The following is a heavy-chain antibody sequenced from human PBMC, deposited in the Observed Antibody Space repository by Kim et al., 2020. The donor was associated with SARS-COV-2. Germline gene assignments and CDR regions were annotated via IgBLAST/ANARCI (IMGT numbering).Heavy chain of an antibody. V-gene: IGHV4-31*03. CDR2: IYYSGPT. Sequence: SETLSLTCTVSGGSIKTGGYYWNWIRQHPANGLEWIGCIYYSGPTYYNPSLEDRVTIAVDTSVNQFSLELTSLTAADTSIYYCARQFSTMAGGVPGTFYNGMDVWGQGTTGMVSS. D-gene: IGHD3-10*01. CDR1: GGSIKTGGYY. CDR3: ARQFSTMAGGVPGTFYNGMDV. J-gene: IGHJ6*02.